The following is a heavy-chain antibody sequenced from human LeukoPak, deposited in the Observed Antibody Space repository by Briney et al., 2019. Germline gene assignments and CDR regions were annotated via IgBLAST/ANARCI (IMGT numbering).Heavy chain of an antibody. V-gene: IGHV5-51*01. CDR3: ARSSDSSGYYDYFDY. J-gene: IGHJ4*02. Sequence: GESLNISCKGSGYSFTSYWIGWVRQMPGKGLEWMAIIYPGDSDTRYSPSFQGQVTISADKSITTAYLQWSSLKASDTAMYYCARSSDSSGYYDYFDYWGQGTLVTVSS. CDR2: IYPGDSDT. D-gene: IGHD3-22*01. CDR1: GYSFTSYW.